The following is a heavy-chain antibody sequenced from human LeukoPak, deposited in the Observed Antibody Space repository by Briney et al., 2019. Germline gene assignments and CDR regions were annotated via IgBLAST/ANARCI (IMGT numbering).Heavy chain of an antibody. CDR2: ISSSSSYI. D-gene: IGHD6-19*01. CDR3: ARVTVAGSGYYYGMDV. J-gene: IGHJ6*02. CDR1: GFTFSSYS. V-gene: IGHV3-21*01. Sequence: GGSLRLSCAASGFTFSSYSVNWVRQAPGKGLEWVSSISSSSSYIYYADSVKGRFTISRDNAKNSLYLQMNSLRAEDTAVYYCARVTVAGSGYYYGMDVWGQGTTVTVSS.